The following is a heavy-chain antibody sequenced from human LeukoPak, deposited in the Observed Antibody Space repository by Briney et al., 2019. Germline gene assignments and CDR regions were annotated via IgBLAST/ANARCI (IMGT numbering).Heavy chain of an antibody. V-gene: IGHV3-30-3*01. Sequence: GGSLRLSCAASGFTFSSYAMHWVRQAPGEGLEWVAVISYDGSNKFYADSVKGRFTLSRDNSKNTLYLQMNSLRIEDTAVYYCGRGSVGFGELNYWGQGTLVTVSS. D-gene: IGHD3-10*01. CDR2: ISYDGSNK. CDR1: GFTFSSYA. CDR3: GRGSVGFGELNY. J-gene: IGHJ4*02.